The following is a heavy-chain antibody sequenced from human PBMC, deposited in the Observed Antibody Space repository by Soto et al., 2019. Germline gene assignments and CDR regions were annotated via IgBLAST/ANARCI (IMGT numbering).Heavy chain of an antibody. CDR1: GGTFSSYA. Sequence: AVKVSCKASGGTFSSYAISWVRQAPGQGLEWMGGIIPIFGTANYAQKFQGRVTITADKSTSTAYMELSSLRAEDTAVYYCARDKGITGTTYYFDYWGQGTLVTVSS. CDR2: IIPIFGTA. J-gene: IGHJ4*02. CDR3: ARDKGITGTTYYFDY. D-gene: IGHD1-7*01. V-gene: IGHV1-69*06.